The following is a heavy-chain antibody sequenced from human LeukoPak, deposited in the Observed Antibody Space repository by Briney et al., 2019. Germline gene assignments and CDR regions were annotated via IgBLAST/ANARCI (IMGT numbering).Heavy chain of an antibody. D-gene: IGHD3-16*02. CDR1: GGSISSSSYY. CDR2: IYYSGST. V-gene: IGHV4-39*01. Sequence: SETLSLTCTVSGGSISSSSYYWGWNRQPPGKGLEWIGSIYYSGSTYDNPSLKSRVTISVDTSKNQFSLKLSSVTAADTAVYYCARRGNYDYVWGSYHIPPDYWGQGTLVTVSS. J-gene: IGHJ4*02. CDR3: ARRGNYDYVWGSYHIPPDY.